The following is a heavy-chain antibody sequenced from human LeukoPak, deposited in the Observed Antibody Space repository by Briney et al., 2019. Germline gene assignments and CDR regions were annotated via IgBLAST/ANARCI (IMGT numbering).Heavy chain of an antibody. CDR2: IYYSGST. D-gene: IGHD4-17*01. J-gene: IGHJ4*02. CDR3: ARYGDYLDY. Sequence: SETLSLTCTVSGGSISSYYWSWIRQPPGKGLEWIGYIYYSGSTNYNPSLKSRVTMSVDTSKNQFSLKLSSVTAADTAVYYCARYGDYLDYWGQGTLVTVSS. V-gene: IGHV4-59*12. CDR1: GGSISSYY.